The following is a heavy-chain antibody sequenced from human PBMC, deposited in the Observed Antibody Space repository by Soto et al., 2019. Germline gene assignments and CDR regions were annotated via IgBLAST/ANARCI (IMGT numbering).Heavy chain of an antibody. D-gene: IGHD6-6*01. CDR2: IYPVAFVT. Sequence: GESLKISCKGSGYSFTSYWIGWVRQMPGKGLEWMGSIYPVAFVTGYSPPSKAKVTIPAAKYISTAYLQWSRLKASDSAIYYCTRPISSSLRRPFGYWGQGTLVTGSS. CDR1: GYSFTSYW. V-gene: IGHV5-51*01. CDR3: TRPISSSLRRPFGY. J-gene: IGHJ4*02.